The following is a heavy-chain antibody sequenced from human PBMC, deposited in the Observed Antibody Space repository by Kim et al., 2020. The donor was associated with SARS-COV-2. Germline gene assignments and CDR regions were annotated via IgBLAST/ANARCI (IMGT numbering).Heavy chain of an antibody. D-gene: IGHD3-10*01. CDR3: ARGYYYGSGSYYDY. J-gene: IGHJ4*02. Sequence: AQGFTGRFVFSLDTSVSTAYLQISSLKAEDTAVYYCARGYYYGSGSYYDYWGQGTLVTVSS. V-gene: IGHV7-4-1*02.